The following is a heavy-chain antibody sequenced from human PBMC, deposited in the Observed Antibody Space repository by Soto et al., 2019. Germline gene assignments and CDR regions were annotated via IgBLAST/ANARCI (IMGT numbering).Heavy chain of an antibody. J-gene: IGHJ4*02. CDR3: ARAFWSGYYIYFDY. Sequence: QVQLQESGPGLVKPSGTLSLTCAVSGGSISSNNWWSWVRQPPGKGLEWIGEIYHSGSTNYNPSLKSRVTIPVDKSKNQFSLKLSSVTAADTAVYYCARAFWSGYYIYFDYWGQGTLVTVSS. V-gene: IGHV4-4*02. D-gene: IGHD3-3*01. CDR2: IYHSGST. CDR1: GGSISSNNW.